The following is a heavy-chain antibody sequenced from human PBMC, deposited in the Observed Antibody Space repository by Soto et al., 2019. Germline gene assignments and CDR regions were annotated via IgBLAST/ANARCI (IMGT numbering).Heavy chain of an antibody. J-gene: IGHJ2*01. CDR3: ARDPRELLRYWYFDL. Sequence: QVPLVQSGAEVKKPGASVKVSCKASGYTFTSYGISWVRQAPGQGLEWMGWISAYNGNTNYAQKLQGRVTMTTDTSTSTAYMELRSLRSDDTAVYYCARDPRELLRYWYFDLWGRGTLVTVSS. V-gene: IGHV1-18*01. CDR1: GYTFTSYG. D-gene: IGHD1-26*01. CDR2: ISAYNGNT.